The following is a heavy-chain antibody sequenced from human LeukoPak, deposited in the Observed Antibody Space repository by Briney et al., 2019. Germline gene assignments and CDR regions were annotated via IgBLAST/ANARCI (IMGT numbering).Heavy chain of an antibody. CDR2: INGSGVIT. D-gene: IGHD3-16*01. CDR3: AKDSSQGGDYFDY. CDR1: GITLSSYA. Sequence: GGSLRLSCAASGITLSSYAMSWVRQAPGKGLEGVSAINGSGVITYYTDSVKGRFTISRDNSKNTVYLQMNSLRAEDTAIYYCAKDSSQGGDYFDYWGQGTLVTVSS. J-gene: IGHJ4*02. V-gene: IGHV3-23*01.